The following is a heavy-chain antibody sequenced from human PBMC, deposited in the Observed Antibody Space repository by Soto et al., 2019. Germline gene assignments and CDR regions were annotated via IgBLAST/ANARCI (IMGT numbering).Heavy chain of an antibody. V-gene: IGHV3-7*04. Sequence: PGGSLRLSCAASGFTFSSYWMSWVRQAPGKGLEWVANIKQDGSEKYYVDSVKGRFTISKDNAKNSLYLQMNSLRAEDTAVYYCARGYSGYDCFLDYWGQGTLVTVSS. CDR2: IKQDGSEK. CDR3: ARGYSGYDCFLDY. J-gene: IGHJ4*02. D-gene: IGHD5-12*01. CDR1: GFTFSSYW.